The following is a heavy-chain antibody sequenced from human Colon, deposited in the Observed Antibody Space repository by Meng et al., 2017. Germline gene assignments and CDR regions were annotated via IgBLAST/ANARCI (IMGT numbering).Heavy chain of an antibody. V-gene: IGHV1-46*01. CDR1: GYTFTSYY. CDR2: INPSGGTT. Sequence: ASVKVSCKASGYTFTSYYMHWVRQAPGQGLEWMGIINPSGGTTTYAQKFQGGLTWTSDTSTSTVYMELSRLTSEDTAVYYCARDLVGYDAFDIWGQGTLVTVSS. J-gene: IGHJ3*02. CDR3: ARDLVGYDAFDI. D-gene: IGHD3-22*01.